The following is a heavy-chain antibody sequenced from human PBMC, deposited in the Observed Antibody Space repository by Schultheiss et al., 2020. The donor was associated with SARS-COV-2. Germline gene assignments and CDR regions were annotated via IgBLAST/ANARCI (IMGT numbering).Heavy chain of an antibody. CDR3: AREVSTLSEVYGMDV. D-gene: IGHD1-26*01. CDR1: RYTFTKYF. Sequence: ASVKVSCQASRYTFTKYFTQWVRQGPGQGLEWMGWINPNSGGTNYAQKFQGRVTMTRDTSISTGYMELRRLRSDDTAVYYCAREVSTLSEVYGMDVWGQGTTVTVSS. J-gene: IGHJ6*02. V-gene: IGHV1-2*02. CDR2: INPNSGGT.